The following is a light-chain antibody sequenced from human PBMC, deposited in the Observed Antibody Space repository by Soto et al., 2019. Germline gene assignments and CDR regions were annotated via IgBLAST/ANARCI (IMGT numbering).Light chain of an antibody. CDR2: DST. V-gene: IGKV3-11*01. J-gene: IGKJ5*01. CDR3: QQRNVWPPIT. Sequence: VLTQSPATLSLSPGERGTLSCRASQSIHTSLAWYQQKPGQPPRLVVYDSTLRANGVPDRFGGSRSGTEFTLTINNLEPEDFAVYYCQQRNVWPPITFGQGTQLEIK. CDR1: QSIHTS.